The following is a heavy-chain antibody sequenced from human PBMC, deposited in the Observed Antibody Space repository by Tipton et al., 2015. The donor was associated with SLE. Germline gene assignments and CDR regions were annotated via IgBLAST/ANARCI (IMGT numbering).Heavy chain of an antibody. V-gene: IGHV1-18*01. D-gene: IGHD1-1*01. CDR1: GYTFTSYA. J-gene: IGHJ3*02. Sequence: QVQLVQSGAEIKKPGASVKVSCKAYGYTFTSYAISWVRQAPGQGLEWMGWINPYTGNTDYAQKVKGRVTMTTDTSRSTAYLDLRSLRPDDTAVYYCAERYDTFEIWGQGTMVSVSS. CDR3: AERYDTFEI. CDR2: INPYTGNT.